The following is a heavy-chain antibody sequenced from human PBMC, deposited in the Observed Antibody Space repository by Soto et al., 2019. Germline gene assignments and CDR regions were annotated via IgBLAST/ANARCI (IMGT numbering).Heavy chain of an antibody. V-gene: IGHV1-18*01. CDR2: ISVHNGNT. D-gene: IGHD3-10*01. CDR3: VRDLDGSGSYYTDY. CDR1: GYNFINYG. J-gene: IGHJ4*02. Sequence: ASVKVSCKASGYNFINYGITWVRQAPGQGLEWMGWISVHNGNTNCAQKLQGRVTMTTDTSTSTAYMELRSLRSDDTAVYYCVRDLDGSGSYYTDYWGPGTLVTVSS.